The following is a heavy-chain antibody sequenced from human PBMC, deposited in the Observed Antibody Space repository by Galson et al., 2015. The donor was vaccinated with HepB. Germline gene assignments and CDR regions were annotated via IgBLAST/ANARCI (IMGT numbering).Heavy chain of an antibody. CDR3: ARELRGGATVVTPIDY. D-gene: IGHD4-23*01. Sequence: SLRLSCAASGFTFSNYRMNWVRQAPGKGLEWVSSISSSSSYIYYADSMKGRFTISRDNAKNSLYLQMNILRAEDTAVYYCARELRGGATVVTPIDYWGQGTLVTVSS. V-gene: IGHV3-21*01. J-gene: IGHJ4*02. CDR2: ISSSSSYI. CDR1: GFTFSNYR.